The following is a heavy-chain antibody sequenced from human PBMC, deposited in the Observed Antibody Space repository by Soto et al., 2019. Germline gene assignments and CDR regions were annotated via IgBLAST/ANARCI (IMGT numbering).Heavy chain of an antibody. V-gene: IGHV4-34*01. CDR2: IYHSGST. D-gene: IGHD5-12*01. J-gene: IGHJ5*02. CDR3: ARDGSGGYSGYDHNWFDP. Sequence: SSETLSLTCAVYGGSFSGYYWSWIRQPPGKGLEWIGYIYHSGSTYYNPSLKSRVTISVDRSKNQFSLKLSSVTAADTAVYYCARDGSGGYSGYDHNWFDPWGQGTLVTVSS. CDR1: GGSFSGYY.